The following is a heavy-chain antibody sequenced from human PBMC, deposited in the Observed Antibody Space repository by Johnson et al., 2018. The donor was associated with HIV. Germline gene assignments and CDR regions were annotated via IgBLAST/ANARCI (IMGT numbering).Heavy chain of an antibody. D-gene: IGHD3-10*01. J-gene: IGHJ3*02. CDR3: AREDHYYDAFDI. Sequence: VQLVESGGGLVQPGGSLRLSCTASGFTFSSYDMHWVRQAPGKGLEWVSAIGTAGDTYYPGSVKGRFTISRENAKNSLYLQMNSLRAGDTAVYYCAREDHYYDAFDIWGQGTMVTVSS. V-gene: IGHV3-13*01. CDR1: GFTFSSYD. CDR2: IGTAGDT.